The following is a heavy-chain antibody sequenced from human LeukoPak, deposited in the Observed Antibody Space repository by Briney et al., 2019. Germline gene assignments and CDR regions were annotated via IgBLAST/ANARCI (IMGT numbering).Heavy chain of an antibody. V-gene: IGHV5-51*01. CDR3: ARLDTKNYQF. CDR2: VFPGDSKT. Sequence: GDSLKISCKVSGYHFTTYWIAWVRQKPGKGLEWMGMVFPGDSKTNYSPAFLGQVTMSVDKSIGAAYLQWGSLKASGTAMYYCARLDTKNYQFWGQGTLVSVSS. D-gene: IGHD1-7*01. J-gene: IGHJ4*02. CDR1: GYHFTTYW.